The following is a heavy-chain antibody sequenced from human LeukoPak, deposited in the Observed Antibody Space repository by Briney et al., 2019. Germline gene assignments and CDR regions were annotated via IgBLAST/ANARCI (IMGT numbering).Heavy chain of an antibody. J-gene: IGHJ4*02. Sequence: GGSLRLSCAASGFTVSSNYMSWVRQAPGKGLEWVSVIYSGGSTYYADSVRGRFTISRDNSKDTLYLQMNSLRAEDTAVYYCARSAGLGYYFDYWGQGTLVTVSS. CDR3: ARSAGLGYYFDY. CDR1: GFTVSSNY. V-gene: IGHV3-53*01. D-gene: IGHD3-22*01. CDR2: IYSGGST.